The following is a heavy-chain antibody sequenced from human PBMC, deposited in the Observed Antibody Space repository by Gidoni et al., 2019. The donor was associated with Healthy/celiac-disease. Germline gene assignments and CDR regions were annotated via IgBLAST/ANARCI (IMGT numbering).Heavy chain of an antibody. V-gene: IGHV3-30*18. D-gene: IGHD1-26*01. CDR1: GFTFSSYG. Sequence: QVQLVESGGGVVQPGRSLRLSCAASGFTFSSYGMHWVRQAPGKGLEWVAVISYDGSNKYYADSVKGRFTISRDNSKNTLYLQMNSLRAEDTAVYYCAKKPPRESGYYFDYWGQGTLVTVSS. CDR3: AKKPPRESGYYFDY. J-gene: IGHJ4*02. CDR2: ISYDGSNK.